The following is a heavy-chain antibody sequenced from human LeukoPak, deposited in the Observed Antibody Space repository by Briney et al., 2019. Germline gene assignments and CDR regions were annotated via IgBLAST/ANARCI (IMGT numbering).Heavy chain of an antibody. V-gene: IGHV3-30*03. CDR1: GFTFSSYG. J-gene: IGHJ4*02. D-gene: IGHD3-3*01. Sequence: QAGGSLRLSCAASGFTFSSYGMHWVRQAPGKGLEWVAVISYDGSNKYYADSVKGRFTISRDNSKNTLYLQMNSLRAEDTAVYYCARDPEYYDFWSGYLSYFDYWGQGTLVTVSS. CDR2: ISYDGSNK. CDR3: ARDPEYYDFWSGYLSYFDY.